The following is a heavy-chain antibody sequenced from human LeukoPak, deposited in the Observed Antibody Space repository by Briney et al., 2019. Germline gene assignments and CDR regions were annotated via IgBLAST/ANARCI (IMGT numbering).Heavy chain of an antibody. CDR1: GFTFSSYA. CDR2: ISGSGGST. D-gene: IGHD3-3*01. V-gene: IGHV3-23*01. CDR3: AKAGFLEWLTHYYYYYYMDV. Sequence: PGGSLRLSCAASGFTFSSYAMSWVRQAPGKGLEWVSAISGSGGSTYYADSVKGRFTISRDNSKNTLYLQMNSLRAEDTAVYYCAKAGFLEWLTHYYYYYYMDVWGKGTTVTVSS. J-gene: IGHJ6*03.